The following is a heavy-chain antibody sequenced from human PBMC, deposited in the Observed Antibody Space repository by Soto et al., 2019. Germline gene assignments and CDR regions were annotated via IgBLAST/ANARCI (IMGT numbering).Heavy chain of an antibody. D-gene: IGHD1-26*01. CDR3: ARGYYYYYYGMDV. CDR2: IQQDGSEK. V-gene: IGHV3-7*01. J-gene: IGHJ6*02. Sequence: EVQLVESGGGLVQPGGSLRLSCAASGFTFSSYWMSWVRQAPGKGLEWVANIQQDGSEKYYVDSVKGLFTISRDNAKNSLYLQMNSLRAEDTAVYYCARGYYYYYYGMDVWGQGTTVTVSS. CDR1: GFTFSSYW.